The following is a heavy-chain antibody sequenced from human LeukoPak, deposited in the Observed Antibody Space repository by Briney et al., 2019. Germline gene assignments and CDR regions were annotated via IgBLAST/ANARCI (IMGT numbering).Heavy chain of an antibody. CDR1: GFTFSETA. CDR3: AKDVSSILYDS. V-gene: IGHV3-23*01. Sequence: GGSLRLSCAAAGFTFSETAMSWVRQAPDRGLEWVSTISDSGANTHYADSVKGRFTISRDNSKNSLYLQMTSLRAEDTALYYCAKDVSSILYDSWGQGTLVTVSS. CDR2: ISDSGANT. D-gene: IGHD5/OR15-5a*01. J-gene: IGHJ4*02.